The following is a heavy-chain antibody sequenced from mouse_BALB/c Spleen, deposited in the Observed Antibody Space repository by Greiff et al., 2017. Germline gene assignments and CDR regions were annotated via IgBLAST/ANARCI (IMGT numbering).Heavy chain of an antibody. V-gene: IGHV1-9*01. D-gene: IGHD1-2*01. CDR3: ARYDYGYYFDY. CDR2: ILPGSGST. J-gene: IGHJ2*01. CDR1: GYTFSSYW. Sequence: QVQLQQSGAELMKPGASVKISCKATGYTFSSYWIEWVKQRPGHGLEWIGEILPGSGSTNYNEKFKGKATFTADTSSNTAYMQLSSLTSEDSAVYYCARYDYGYYFDYWGQGTTLTVSS.